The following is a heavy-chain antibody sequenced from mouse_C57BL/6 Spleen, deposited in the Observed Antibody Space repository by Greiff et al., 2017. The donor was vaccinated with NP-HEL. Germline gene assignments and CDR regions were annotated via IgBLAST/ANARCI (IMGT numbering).Heavy chain of an antibody. J-gene: IGHJ4*01. Sequence: DVMLVESEGGLVQPGSSMKLSCTASGFTFSDYYMAWVRQVPEKGLEWVANINYDGSSTYYLDSLKSRFIISRDNAKNILYLQMSSLKSEDTATYYCARGYYGSNAMDYWGQGTSVTVSS. D-gene: IGHD1-1*01. CDR1: GFTFSDYY. CDR2: INYDGSST. V-gene: IGHV5-16*01. CDR3: ARGYYGSNAMDY.